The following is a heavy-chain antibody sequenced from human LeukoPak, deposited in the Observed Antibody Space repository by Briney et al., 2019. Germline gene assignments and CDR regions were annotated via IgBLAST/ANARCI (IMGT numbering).Heavy chain of an antibody. CDR3: ARASRGVVGPWFDP. CDR1: GGSISSSSYY. D-gene: IGHD2-15*01. J-gene: IGHJ5*02. CDR2: LYYSGST. Sequence: SETLSLTCTVSGGSISSSSYYWGWIRQPPGKGLEWIGSLYYSGSTYYNPSLKSRVTISVDTSKNQFSPKLSSVTAADTAVYYCARASRGVVGPWFDPWGQGTLVTVSS. V-gene: IGHV4-39*07.